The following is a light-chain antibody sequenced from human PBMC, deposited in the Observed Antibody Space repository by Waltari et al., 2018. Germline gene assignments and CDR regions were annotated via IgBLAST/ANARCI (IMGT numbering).Light chain of an antibody. CDR2: GAS. CDR3: QQRTNWPRT. Sequence: EIVLTQSPATLSLSPGERATLSCRASQSVSNHLAWYQQKPGQAPRILIFGASSRATGIPARFSGSGSGTDFTLTISSLEPEDFAVYYCQQRTNWPRTFGQGTKVEIK. V-gene: IGKV3-11*01. J-gene: IGKJ2*01. CDR1: QSVSNH.